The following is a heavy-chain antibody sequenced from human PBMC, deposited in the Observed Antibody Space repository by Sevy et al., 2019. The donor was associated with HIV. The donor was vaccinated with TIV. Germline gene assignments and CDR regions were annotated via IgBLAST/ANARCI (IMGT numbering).Heavy chain of an antibody. D-gene: IGHD2-8*02. CDR2: IYTGGST. CDR1: GFDVSNNY. J-gene: IGHJ2*01. CDR3: ARDHGGVQDWYFDL. V-gene: IGHV3-53*01. Sequence: GGSLRLSCAASGFDVSNNYMSWVRQAPGKGLEWVSVIYTGGSTYYADSVTGRFTMSRDTSKNTVYLQMDSLSAEDTAVDYCARDHGGVQDWYFDLWGRGTLVTVSS.